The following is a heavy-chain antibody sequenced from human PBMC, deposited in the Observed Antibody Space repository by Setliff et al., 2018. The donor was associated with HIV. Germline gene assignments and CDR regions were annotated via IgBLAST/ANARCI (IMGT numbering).Heavy chain of an antibody. Sequence: SGPTLVNPTQPLTLTCTFSGFSLSTSEVGVGWIRQPPGKALEWLALIYWDDDKRYSPSLKSRLTITKDTSKNRVVLRMTNMDPVDTATYYCVHGVVAEWGVSSGYPFDKWGQGTLVTVSS. CDR3: VHGVVAEWGVSSGYPFDK. CDR2: IYWDDDK. D-gene: IGHD3-22*01. J-gene: IGHJ4*02. CDR1: GFSLSTSEVG. V-gene: IGHV2-5*02.